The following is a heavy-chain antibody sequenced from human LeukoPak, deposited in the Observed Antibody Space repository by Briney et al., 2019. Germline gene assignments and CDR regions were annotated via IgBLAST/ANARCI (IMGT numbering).Heavy chain of an antibody. CDR2: IIPIFGTA. CDR1: GGTFSSYA. Sequence: SVKISCKASGGTFSSYAISWVRQAPGQGLEWMGRIIPIFGTANYAQKFQGRVTITTDESTSTAYMELSSLRSEDTAVYYCARGIGNYYDSSGWIFDYWGQGTLVTVSS. CDR3: ARGIGNYYDSSGWIFDY. J-gene: IGHJ4*02. V-gene: IGHV1-69*05. D-gene: IGHD3-22*01.